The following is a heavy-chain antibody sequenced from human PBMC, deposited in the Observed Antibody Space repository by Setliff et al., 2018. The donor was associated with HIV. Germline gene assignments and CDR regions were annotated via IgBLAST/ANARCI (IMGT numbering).Heavy chain of an antibody. D-gene: IGHD6-19*01. CDR3: ARKAVAGNFDS. CDR1: GFTFSSYS. Sequence: PGGSLRLSCAAYGFTFSSYSMHWVRQAPGKGLEWVSGISWNSGSIGYADSVRGRFTISRDNSKSTLYLQMSSLRAEDTAVYFCARKAVAGNFDSWGQGTPVTVSS. V-gene: IGHV3-9*01. J-gene: IGHJ4*02. CDR2: ISWNSGSI.